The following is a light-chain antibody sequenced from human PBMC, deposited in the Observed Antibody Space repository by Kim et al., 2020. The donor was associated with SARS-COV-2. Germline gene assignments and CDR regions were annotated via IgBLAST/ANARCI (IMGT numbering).Light chain of an antibody. CDR2: DVS. CDR3: CSYAGSYTFWV. J-gene: IGLJ3*02. V-gene: IGLV2-11*01. Sequence: SVTITCTGTSSDVGGYNYVSWYQQHPGKAPKLMIYDVSKRPSGVPDRFSGSKSGNTASLTISGLQAEDEADYYCCSYAGSYTFWVFGGGTKLTVL. CDR1: SSDVGGYNY.